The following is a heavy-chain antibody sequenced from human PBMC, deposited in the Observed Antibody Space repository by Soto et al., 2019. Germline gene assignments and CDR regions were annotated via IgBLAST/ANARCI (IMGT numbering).Heavy chain of an antibody. CDR2: ISAYNGHT. D-gene: IGHD3-16*01. CDR1: GYTFDTYG. CDR3: ARGRTWGARDFDY. Sequence: QVQLVQSGSEVKRPGASVRVSCKASGYTFDTYGISWVRQAPGQGLEWMGWISAYNGHTDYAQRFQGRVTMTTDTSTNTVSLELRGLSSEDTAGDYCARGRTWGARDFDYWGQGTLVTVSS. J-gene: IGHJ4*02. V-gene: IGHV1-18*01.